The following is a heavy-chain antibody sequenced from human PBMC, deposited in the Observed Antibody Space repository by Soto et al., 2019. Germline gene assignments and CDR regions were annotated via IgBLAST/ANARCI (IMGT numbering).Heavy chain of an antibody. CDR3: AKKVNSGPGSQYFDY. D-gene: IGHD3-10*01. Sequence: GGSLRLSCAASGFTFSSYSMSWVCKAPGKGMEWVIGFRTSGNGGTTYHADSVKGRFTISRDNSKNVLLLQMNSMRAEDTAIYYCAKKVNSGPGSQYFDYWGQGTLITVSS. V-gene: IGHV3-23*01. CDR2: FRTSGNGGTT. J-gene: IGHJ4*02. CDR1: GFTFSSYS.